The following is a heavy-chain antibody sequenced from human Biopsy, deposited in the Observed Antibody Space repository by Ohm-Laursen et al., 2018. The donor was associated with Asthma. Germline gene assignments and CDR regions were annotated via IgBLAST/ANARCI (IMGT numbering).Heavy chain of an antibody. Sequence: ASVKVSCNTPGGTFSNFAISWVRQTPGQGLEWLGGIMTVFGTTNYAQKFQGRVTITADESTSTAYMEVTSLRSEDTAIYYCARCQVGYSSGWSLLLKKIYYSGMDVWGQGTAVTVSS. J-gene: IGHJ6*02. CDR1: GGTFSNFA. D-gene: IGHD6-19*01. V-gene: IGHV1-69*13. CDR3: ARCQVGYSSGWSLLLKKIYYSGMDV. CDR2: IMTVFGTT.